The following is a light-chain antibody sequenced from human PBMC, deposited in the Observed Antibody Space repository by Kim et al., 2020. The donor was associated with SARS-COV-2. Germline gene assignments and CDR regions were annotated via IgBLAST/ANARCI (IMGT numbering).Light chain of an antibody. V-gene: IGKV3-20*01. Sequence: PVKRATLSFRASQSVSSNSLAWYQQKPGQAPRLLIYGASSRATGIPDRFSGSGSGTDFTLTITRLEPEDFAVYYCQQYSSSPATFGQGTKVDIK. CDR3: QQYSSSPAT. J-gene: IGKJ1*01. CDR1: QSVSSNS. CDR2: GAS.